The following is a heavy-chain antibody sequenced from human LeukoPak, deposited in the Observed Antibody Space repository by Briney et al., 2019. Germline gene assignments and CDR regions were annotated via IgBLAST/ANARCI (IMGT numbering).Heavy chain of an antibody. V-gene: IGHV1-18*01. CDR1: GYTFTSYG. D-gene: IGHD2-2*01. CDR2: ISAYNGNT. J-gene: IGHJ6*03. Sequence: GASVKVSCKASGYTFTSYGISWVRQAPGQGLEWMGWISAYNGNTNYAQKLQGRVTMTTDTSTSTAYMELRSLRSDDTAVYYCARVVVPAEPYYYMDVWGKGTTVTVSS. CDR3: ARVVVPAEPYYYMDV.